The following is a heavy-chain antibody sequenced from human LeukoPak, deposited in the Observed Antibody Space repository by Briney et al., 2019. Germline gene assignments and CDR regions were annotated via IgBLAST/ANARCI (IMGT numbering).Heavy chain of an antibody. D-gene: IGHD6-19*01. CDR3: AKGGAMADKYYQE. J-gene: IGHJ1*01. V-gene: IGHV3-23*01. Sequence: GRSLSLSCAASGFIFSSYAMRWVRQAPGKGLEWVSSTTDSGSRTYYADSVKGRFTISRDNSKNMLYLQMNSLRAEDTAVYYCAKGGAMADKYYQEWGQGTLVTVSS. CDR2: TTDSGSRT. CDR1: GFIFSSYA.